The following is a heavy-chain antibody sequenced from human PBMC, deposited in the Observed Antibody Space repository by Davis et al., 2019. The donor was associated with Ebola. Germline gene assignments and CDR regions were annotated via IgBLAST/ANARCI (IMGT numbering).Heavy chain of an antibody. J-gene: IGHJ6*02. D-gene: IGHD2-15*01. CDR3: ARRIKGDGRSGVDV. CDR1: GFSFSEYG. Sequence: PGGSLRLSCTASGFSFSEYGMYWFRQAPGKGLEWLSYIGGFSDHINYEDSLEGRFTISRDNAKDSLFLNINGLRQDATAVYYWARRIKGDGRSGVDVWGQGTSVTVSS. CDR2: IGGFSDHI. V-gene: IGHV3-48*02.